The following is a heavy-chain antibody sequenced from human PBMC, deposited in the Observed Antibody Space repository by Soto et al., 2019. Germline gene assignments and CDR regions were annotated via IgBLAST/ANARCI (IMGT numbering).Heavy chain of an antibody. CDR1: GYRFTSYW. D-gene: IGHD6-6*01. V-gene: IGHV5-51*01. CDR2: IFPSDSDT. J-gene: IGHJ6*02. CDR3: ARTRSFTLGFYYDGMDV. Sequence: GESLKISCRTSGYRFTSYWIAWVRQMPGKGLEWMGIIFPSDSDTRYSPSFQGQVTISADKSLRTAYLQWTSLKASDTALYYCARTRSFTLGFYYDGMDVWGQGTTVTVSS.